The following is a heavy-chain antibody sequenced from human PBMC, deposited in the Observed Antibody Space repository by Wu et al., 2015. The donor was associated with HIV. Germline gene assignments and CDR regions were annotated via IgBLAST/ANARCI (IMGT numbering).Heavy chain of an antibody. J-gene: IGHJ6*03. V-gene: IGHV4-34*01. D-gene: IGHD2-15*01. CDR1: GGSFTNYY. CDR2: INHSGST. CDR3: SRANVLRSAGAYYYYYMDV. Sequence: QVQLQQWGAGLLKPSETLSLTCAVYGGSFTNYYWSWIRQPPGKGLQWIGEINHSGSTNYNPSLKSRVTISVDTSKNQFPLKLRSVTAADTALYYCSRANVLRSAGAYYYYYMDVWAKGTTLIVSS.